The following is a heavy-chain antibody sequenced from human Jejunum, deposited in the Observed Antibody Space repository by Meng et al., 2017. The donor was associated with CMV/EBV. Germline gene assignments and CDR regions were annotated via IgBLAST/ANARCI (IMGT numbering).Heavy chain of an antibody. D-gene: IGHD3-22*01. J-gene: IGHJ5*02. CDR2: VYHSGTT. CDR3: ARKISSGYYLNWFDP. CDR1: AASITNNNV. Sequence: SAASITNNNVWTSVRPPPGKGLEWIGEVYHSGTTNYNPSLKSRVTISVDKSKNQFFLQMTPPPAADTAVYYGARKISSGYYLNWFDPWGRGTLVTVSS. V-gene: IGHV4-4*02.